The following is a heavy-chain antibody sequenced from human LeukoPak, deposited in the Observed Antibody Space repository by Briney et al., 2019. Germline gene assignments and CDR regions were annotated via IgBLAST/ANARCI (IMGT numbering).Heavy chain of an antibody. CDR3: AKDLIRGAISYFDS. D-gene: IGHD3-10*01. CDR1: GFSFSGYA. J-gene: IGHJ4*02. Sequence: GGSPRLSCAASGFSFSGYAMSWVRQAPGKGLEWVSGISGRGENTYYADSVKGRFTVSRDNSKSTLYVQMKGLRAEDTAIYYCAKDLIRGAISYFDSWGQGTLVTVSS. CDR2: ISGRGENT. V-gene: IGHV3-23*01.